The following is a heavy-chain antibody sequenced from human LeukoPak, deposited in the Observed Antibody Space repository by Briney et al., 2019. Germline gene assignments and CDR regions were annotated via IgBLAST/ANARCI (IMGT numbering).Heavy chain of an antibody. D-gene: IGHD3/OR15-3a*01. J-gene: IGHJ4*02. CDR2: IHYSGST. V-gene: IGHV4-31*09. CDR1: RVSISSGGYY. CDR3: AQLWDSFRDS. Sequence: TSETLSLTCTVSRVSISSGGYYWSWIRQHPGKGLEWIGYIHYSGSTNYNPSLQSRVSISVDKSKNQFSLKLSSVTAADTAVYYCAQLWDSFRDSWGQGILVTVSS.